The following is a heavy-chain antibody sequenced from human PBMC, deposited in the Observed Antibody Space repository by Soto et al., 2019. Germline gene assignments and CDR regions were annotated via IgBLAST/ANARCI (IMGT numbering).Heavy chain of an antibody. D-gene: IGHD6-13*01. J-gene: IGHJ4*02. V-gene: IGHV1-46*01. CDR3: ARGFSTYGSRWYDNNLDY. CDR1: GYTFTSYY. Sequence: ASVKVSCKASGYTFTSYYIHWVRQAPGQGLEWMGVINPSGGSTSSAQKFQGRVTMTKDTSTSTVYMELSSLRSEDTAVYYCARGFSTYGSRWYDNNLDYWGQGTLVTVSS. CDR2: INPSGGST.